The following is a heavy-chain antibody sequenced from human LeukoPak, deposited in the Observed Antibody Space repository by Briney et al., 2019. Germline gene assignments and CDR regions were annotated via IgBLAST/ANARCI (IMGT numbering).Heavy chain of an antibody. Sequence: SETLSLTCTVSGGSISSSSYYWGWIRQPPGKGLEWIGSIYYSGSTYYNPSLKSRVTISVDTSKNQFSLKLSSVTAADTAVYYCARGYYYGSGSSPYFDYWGQGTLVTVSS. V-gene: IGHV4-39*01. D-gene: IGHD3-10*01. CDR1: GGSISSSSYY. CDR3: ARGYYYGSGSSPYFDY. CDR2: IYYSGST. J-gene: IGHJ4*02.